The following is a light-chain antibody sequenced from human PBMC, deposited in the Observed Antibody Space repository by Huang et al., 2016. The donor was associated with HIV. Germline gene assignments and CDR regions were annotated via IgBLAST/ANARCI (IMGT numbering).Light chain of an antibody. CDR2: AAS. CDR3: QQTYIIPIT. Sequence: DIQMTQSPFSLSASVGDRVTITCRASQSISSYLKWYQQKPGKAPKILIYAASTLQSGIPSRFRGSGAGTDFTLTITSLQPEDFATYYCQQTYIIPITFGQGTKLEIK. V-gene: IGKV1-39*01. J-gene: IGKJ2*01. CDR1: QSISSY.